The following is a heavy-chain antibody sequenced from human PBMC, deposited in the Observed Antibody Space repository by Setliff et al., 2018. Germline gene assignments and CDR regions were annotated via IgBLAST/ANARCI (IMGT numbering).Heavy chain of an antibody. J-gene: IGHJ5*02. Sequence: SETLSLTCAVSGYSISSGYYWGWIRQPPGKGLEWIGSIYHGGSTYYNPSLKSRVTMSVDTSKNQFSLKLSSVTAADTAVYYCARTNYYDSSTYFNWFDPWGQGTLVTVSS. CDR3: ARTNYYDSSTYFNWFDP. CDR2: IYHGGST. V-gene: IGHV4-38-2*01. CDR1: GYSISSGYY. D-gene: IGHD3-22*01.